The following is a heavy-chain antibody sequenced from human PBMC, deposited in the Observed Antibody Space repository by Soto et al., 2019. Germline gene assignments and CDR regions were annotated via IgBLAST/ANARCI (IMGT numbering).Heavy chain of an antibody. Sequence: SETLSLTCTVSGGSISSYYWSWIRQPPGKGLEWIGYIYYSVSTYYNPSLKSRVTISVDTSKNQFSLKLSSVTAADTAVYYCARGVYYDISGYYHGDAFDIWGQGTMVTVSS. CDR2: IYYSVST. J-gene: IGHJ3*02. CDR1: GGSISSYY. CDR3: ARGVYYDISGYYHGDAFDI. V-gene: IGHV4-59*08. D-gene: IGHD3-22*01.